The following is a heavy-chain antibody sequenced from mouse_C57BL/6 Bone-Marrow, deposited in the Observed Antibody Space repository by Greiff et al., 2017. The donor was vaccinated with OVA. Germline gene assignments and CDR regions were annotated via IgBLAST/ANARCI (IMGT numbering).Heavy chain of an antibody. J-gene: IGHJ3*01. CDR1: GYTFTDYY. CDR3: AITTVGAY. D-gene: IGHD1-1*01. Sequence: VQLQQSGPELVKPGASVKISCKASGYTFTDYYMNWVKQSHGKSLEWIGDINPNNGGTSYNQKFKGKATLTVDKSSSTAYMELRSLTSEDSAVYYCAITTVGAYWGQGTLVTVSA. CDR2: INPNNGGT. V-gene: IGHV1-26*01.